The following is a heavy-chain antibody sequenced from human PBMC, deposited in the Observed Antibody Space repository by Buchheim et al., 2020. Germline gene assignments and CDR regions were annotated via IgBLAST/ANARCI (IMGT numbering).Heavy chain of an antibody. D-gene: IGHD2-2*01. V-gene: IGHV4-59*01. J-gene: IGHJ6*02. Sequence: QVQLQESGPGLVKPSETLSLTCTVSGGSISSYSWSWIRQPPGKGLEWIGYIYYSGSTNYNPSLKSRVTISVDTSKNQFSLKLSSVTAADTAVYYCARDLGWDIVVVPAAPALLGGMDVWGQGTT. CDR1: GGSISSYS. CDR2: IYYSGST. CDR3: ARDLGWDIVVVPAAPALLGGMDV.